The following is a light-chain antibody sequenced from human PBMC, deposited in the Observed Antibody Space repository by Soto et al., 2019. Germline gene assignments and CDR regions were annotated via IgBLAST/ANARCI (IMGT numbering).Light chain of an antibody. CDR3: CSYTTTSTFV. CDR2: EVF. Sequence: QSALTQPASVSGSPGQSITISCTGTSSDVGGYNYVSWYQQHPGKVPKLMIYEVFRRPSGISDRFSGSKSCNTASLTISGLQAEDEADYYCCSYTTTSTFVFGGGTKLTVL. J-gene: IGLJ2*01. CDR1: SSDVGGYNY. V-gene: IGLV2-14*03.